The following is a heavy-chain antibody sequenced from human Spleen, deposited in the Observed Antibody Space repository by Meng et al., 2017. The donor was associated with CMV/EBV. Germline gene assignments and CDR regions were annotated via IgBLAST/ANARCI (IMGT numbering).Heavy chain of an antibody. CDR2: IYYSGST. CDR3: ARVSYSSSWVDP. CDR1: GGSLSSGGYY. J-gene: IGHJ5*02. D-gene: IGHD6-13*01. Sequence: VSGGSLSSGGYYWSWLRQHPGKGLEWIGYIYYSGSTYYNPSLKSRVTISVDTSKNRFSLKLSSVTAADTAVYYCARVSYSSSWVDPWGQGTLVTVSS. V-gene: IGHV4-31*02.